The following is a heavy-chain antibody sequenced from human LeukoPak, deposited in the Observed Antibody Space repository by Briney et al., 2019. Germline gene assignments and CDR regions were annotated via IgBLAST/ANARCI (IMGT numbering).Heavy chain of an antibody. CDR1: GFTFSSYW. J-gene: IGHJ4*02. D-gene: IGHD3-3*01. V-gene: IGHV3-74*01. CDR3: TRDFNFSSAI. Sequence: GGSLRLSCAASGFTFSSYWMHWVRQAPGKGLVWVSRISPDGSTTGHADSVKGRFTTSRDNAKNALFLQMNSLRAEDTAVYYCTRDFNFSSAIWGQGTLVTVSS. CDR2: ISPDGSTT.